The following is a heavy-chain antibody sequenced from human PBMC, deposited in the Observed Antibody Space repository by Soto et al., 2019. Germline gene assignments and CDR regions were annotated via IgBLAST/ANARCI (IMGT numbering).Heavy chain of an antibody. V-gene: IGHV3-21*04. CDR2: ISSTTNYI. J-gene: IGHJ4*02. Sequence: PGGSLRLSCAASGFTFTRYSMNWVRQAPGKGLEWVSSISSTTNYIYYGDSMKGRFTISRDNAKNSLYLEMNSLRAEDTAVYYCATDPGAARPFDYWGQGTLVTVSS. D-gene: IGHD6-6*01. CDR3: ATDPGAARPFDY. CDR1: GFTFTRYS.